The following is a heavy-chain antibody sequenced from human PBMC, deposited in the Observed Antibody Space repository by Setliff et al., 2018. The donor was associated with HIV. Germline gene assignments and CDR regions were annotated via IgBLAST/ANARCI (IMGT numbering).Heavy chain of an antibody. CDR1: GVPISSGLYY. CDR2: ISSSGST. CDR3: ARDVGSSAWPFDH. D-gene: IGHD6-25*01. J-gene: IGHJ4*02. Sequence: PSETLSLTCTVSGVPISSGLYYWNWIRQPAGKGLEWIGRISSSGSTTYNPSLKSRVSVSIGPSKNRFSLNLSSVTAADTAVYYCARDVGSSAWPFDHWGQGTLVTVSS. V-gene: IGHV4-61*02.